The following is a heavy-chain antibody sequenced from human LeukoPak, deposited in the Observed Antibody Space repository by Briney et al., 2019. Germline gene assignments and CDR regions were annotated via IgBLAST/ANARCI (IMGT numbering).Heavy chain of an antibody. CDR2: MYSEWCNT. V-gene: IGHV3-74*01. D-gene: IGHD2-8*02. CDR1: GHLFRRYR. CDR3: ASGGVHRSLASDY. Sequence: GGSLTLLCGPSGHLFRRYRMLGVRRAPGRARVGVSCMYSEWCNTRHAHSVEGRYPIPRDNAKNTVYLKMKRQRPGDAAMYSCASGGVHRSLASDYWGQGTLVTVSS. J-gene: IGHJ4*02.